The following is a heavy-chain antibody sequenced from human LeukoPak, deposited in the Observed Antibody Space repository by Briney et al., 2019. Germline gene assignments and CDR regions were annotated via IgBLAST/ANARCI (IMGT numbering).Heavy chain of an antibody. J-gene: IGHJ6*03. CDR2: INHSGST. CDR3: ARERSSSWYVGYYYYMDV. D-gene: IGHD6-13*01. Sequence: SETLSLTCAVYGGSFSGYYWSWIRQPPGKGLEWSEEINHSGSTNYNPSLKSRVTISVDTSKNQFSLKLSSVTAADTAVYYCARERSSSWYVGYYYYMDVWGKGTTVTVSS. V-gene: IGHV4-34*01. CDR1: GGSFSGYY.